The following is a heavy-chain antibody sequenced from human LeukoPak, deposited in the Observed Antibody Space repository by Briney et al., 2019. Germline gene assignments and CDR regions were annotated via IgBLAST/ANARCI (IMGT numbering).Heavy chain of an antibody. CDR2: IIPIFGTA. D-gene: IGHD2-15*01. J-gene: IGHJ4*02. V-gene: IGHV1-69*01. CDR3: ARVSQASHRYCSAGSCYRNSFDY. Sequence: SVNVSCKASGGTFSSYAISWVRQAPGQGLEWMGGIIPIFGTANYAQKFQGRVTITADESTSTAYMELSSLRSEDTAVYYCARVSQASHRYCSAGSCYRNSFDYWGQGTLVTVSS. CDR1: GGTFSSYA.